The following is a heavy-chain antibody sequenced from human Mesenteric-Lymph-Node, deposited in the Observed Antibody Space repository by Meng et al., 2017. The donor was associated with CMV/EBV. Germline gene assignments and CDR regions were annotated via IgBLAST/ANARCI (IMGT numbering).Heavy chain of an antibody. D-gene: IGHD1-7*01. CDR1: GFTFSDYY. CDR2: ISSSGSTI. V-gene: IGHV3-11*04. Sequence: GESLKISCAASGFTFSDYYMSWIRQAPGKGLEWVSYISSSGSTIYYADSVKGRFTISRDNAKNSLYLQMSSLRADDTAIYYCARGITGTADNFWGQGTLVTVSS. J-gene: IGHJ4*02. CDR3: ARGITGTADNF.